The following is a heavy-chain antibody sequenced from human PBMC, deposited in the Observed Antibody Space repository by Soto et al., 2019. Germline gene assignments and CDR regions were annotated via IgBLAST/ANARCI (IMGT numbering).Heavy chain of an antibody. CDR2: FDPEDGET. J-gene: IGHJ4*02. D-gene: IGHD3-22*01. CDR1: GYTLTELS. Sequence: ASVKVSCKVSGYTLTELSMHWVRQAPGKGLEWMGGFDPEDGETIYAQKFQGRVTMTEDTSTDTAYMELSSLRSEDTAVYYCATVFAGHTKGYVNATHSGYYSYFDYWGQGTLATVSS. CDR3: ATVFAGHTKGYVNATHSGYYSYFDY. V-gene: IGHV1-24*01.